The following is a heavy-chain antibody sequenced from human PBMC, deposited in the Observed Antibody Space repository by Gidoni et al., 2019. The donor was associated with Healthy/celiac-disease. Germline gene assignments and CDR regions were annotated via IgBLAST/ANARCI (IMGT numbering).Heavy chain of an antibody. Sequence: QVQLQQWGAGLLKPSETLSLTCAVYGGSFSGYYWSWIRQPPGKGLEWFGEINHSGSTNYNPSLKSRVTISVDTSKNQFSLKLSSVTAADTAVYYCARGGRRTRPTNFDYWGQGTLVTVSS. CDR1: GGSFSGYY. J-gene: IGHJ4*02. CDR3: ARGGRRTRPTNFDY. CDR2: INHSGST. D-gene: IGHD6-25*01. V-gene: IGHV4-34*01.